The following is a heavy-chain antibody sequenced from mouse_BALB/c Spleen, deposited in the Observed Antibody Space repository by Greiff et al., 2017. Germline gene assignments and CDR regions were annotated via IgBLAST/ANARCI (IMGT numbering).Heavy chain of an antibody. CDR1: GFTFSSYA. J-gene: IGHJ4*01. Sequence: EVKLVESGGGLVKPGGSLKLSCAASGFTFSSYAMSWVRQTPEKRLEWVASISSGGGTYYPDSVKGRFTISRDNARNILYLQMSSLRSEDTAMYYCARDYARYAMDYWGQGTSVTVSS. CDR3: ARDYARYAMDY. D-gene: IGHD1-1*02. CDR2: ISSGGGT. V-gene: IGHV5-6-5*01.